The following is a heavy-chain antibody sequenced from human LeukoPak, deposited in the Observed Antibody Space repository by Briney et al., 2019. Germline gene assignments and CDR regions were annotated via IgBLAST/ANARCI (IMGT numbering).Heavy chain of an antibody. CDR3: ARDRASFLRPRTQPIDY. CDR1: GFTFSSYA. D-gene: IGHD4-17*01. CDR2: ISYDGSNK. Sequence: PGGSLRLSCAASGFTFSSYAMHWVRQAPGKGLEWVAVISYDGSNKYYADSVKGRFTISRDNSKNTLYLQMNSLRAEDTAVYYCARDRASFLRPRTQPIDYWGQGTLVTVSS. J-gene: IGHJ4*02. V-gene: IGHV3-30*04.